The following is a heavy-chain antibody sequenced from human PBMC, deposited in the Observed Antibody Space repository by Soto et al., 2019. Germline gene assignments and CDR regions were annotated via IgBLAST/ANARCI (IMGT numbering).Heavy chain of an antibody. CDR3: TTPPPPNWNYGLGPT. Sequence: EVQLVESGGGLVKPGGSLRLSCAASGFTFSNAWMNWVRQAPGKVLEWVGRIKSKTDGGTTDYAAPVKGRFTISRDDSKNTLYLQMNSLKTEDTAVYYCTTPPPPNWNYGLGPTWGQGTLVTVSS. CDR2: IKSKTDGGTT. J-gene: IGHJ4*02. V-gene: IGHV3-15*07. D-gene: IGHD1-7*01. CDR1: GFTFSNAW.